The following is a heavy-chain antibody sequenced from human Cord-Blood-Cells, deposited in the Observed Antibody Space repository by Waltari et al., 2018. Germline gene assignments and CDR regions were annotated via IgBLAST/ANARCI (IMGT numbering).Heavy chain of an antibody. D-gene: IGHD3-22*01. CDR3: ASVDSSGFDY. CDR1: GYSISSGYH. CDR2: IYHSGST. V-gene: IGHV4-38-2*01. Sequence: QVQLQESGPGLVKPSETLSLTCAVPGYSISSGYHWGWLRQPPGKGLEWIGSIYHSGSTYYNPSLKSRVTISVDTSKNQFSLKLSSVTAADTAVYYCASVDSSGFDYWGQGTLVTVSS. J-gene: IGHJ4*02.